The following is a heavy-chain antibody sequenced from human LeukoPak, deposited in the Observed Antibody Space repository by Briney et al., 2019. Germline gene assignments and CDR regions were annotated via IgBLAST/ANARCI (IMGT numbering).Heavy chain of an antibody. J-gene: IGHJ5*02. CDR3: ARGGYCSGGSCYSAANWFDP. D-gene: IGHD2-15*01. V-gene: IGHV1-69*05. Sequence: SVKVSCKASGGTFSSYAISWVRQAPGQGLEWMGGIIPIFGTANYAQKFQGRVTITRNTSISTAYMELSSLRSEDTAVYYCARGGYCSGGSCYSAANWFDPWGQGTLVTVSS. CDR1: GGTFSSYA. CDR2: IIPIFGTA.